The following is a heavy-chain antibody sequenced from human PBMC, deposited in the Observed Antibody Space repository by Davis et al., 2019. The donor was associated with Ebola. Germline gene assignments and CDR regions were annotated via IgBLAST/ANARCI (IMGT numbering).Heavy chain of an antibody. D-gene: IGHD3-3*01. CDR2: ISYDGSNK. V-gene: IGHV3-30-3*01. CDR3: ARYRGFWSGYYYYGMDV. J-gene: IGHJ6*02. CDR1: GFTFSSYA. Sequence: GESLKISCAASGFTFSSYAMHWVRQAPGKGLEWVAVISYDGSNKYYADSVKGRFTISRDNSKNTLYLQMNSLRAEDTAVYYCARYRGFWSGYYYYGMDVWGQGTTVTVSS.